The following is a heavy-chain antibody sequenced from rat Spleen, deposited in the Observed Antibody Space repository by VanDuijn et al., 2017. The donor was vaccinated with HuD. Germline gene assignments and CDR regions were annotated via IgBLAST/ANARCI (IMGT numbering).Heavy chain of an antibody. D-gene: IGHD4-2*01. CDR1: GFTFSNYG. CDR2: ISTGGGNT. J-gene: IGHJ3*01. Sequence: EVQLVESGGGLVQPGRSLKLSCAASGFTFSNYGMAWVRQAPTKGLAWVASISTGGGNTYYRDSVKGRFTISRDNAKNTLYLQMDSLRSEDTATYYCARQLEPPPPYNWFAYWGQGTLVTVSS. CDR3: ARQLEPPPPYNWFAY. V-gene: IGHV5S13*01.